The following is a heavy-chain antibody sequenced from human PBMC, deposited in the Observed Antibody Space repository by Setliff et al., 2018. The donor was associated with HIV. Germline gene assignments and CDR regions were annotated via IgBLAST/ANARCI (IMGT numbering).Heavy chain of an antibody. CDR3: ARPTTGVGGGAAFDI. CDR2: IYYSGST. Sequence: SETLSLTCTVSGGSISSISYYWGWIRQPPGKGLEWIGSIYYSGSTYYNPSLTSRVTISVDTSKNQFSLKVTSVTAADTAVYYCARPTTGVGGGAAFDIWGQGTMVTVSS. D-gene: IGHD2-8*01. V-gene: IGHV4-39*07. J-gene: IGHJ3*02. CDR1: GGSISSISYY.